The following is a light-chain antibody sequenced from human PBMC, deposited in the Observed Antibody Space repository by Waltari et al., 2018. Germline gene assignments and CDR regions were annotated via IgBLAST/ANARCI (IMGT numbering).Light chain of an antibody. J-gene: IGKJ1*01. Sequence: EIVLTQSPATLSLSPGERATLSCRASQSVRSYLAWYQQKPGQAPRLLIYDTSNRASGIPARFSGSGSGTDFSLTISRLEPEDFAVYYCQQYGSSPRTFGQGTRVEIK. CDR2: DTS. CDR1: QSVRSY. CDR3: QQYGSSPRT. V-gene: IGKV3D-20*01.